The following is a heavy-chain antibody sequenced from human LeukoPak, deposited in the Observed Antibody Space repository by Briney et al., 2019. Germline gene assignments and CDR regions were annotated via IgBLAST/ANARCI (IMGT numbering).Heavy chain of an antibody. V-gene: IGHV3-23*01. CDR3: AKDEAWGIAAAGTVGSCDY. J-gene: IGHJ4*02. CDR2: ISGSGGST. Sequence: GGSLRLSCAASGFTFSSYAMSWVRQAPGKGLEWVSAISGSGGSTYYADSVKGRFTISRDNSKNTLYLQMNSLRAEDTAVYFCAKDEAWGIAAAGTVGSCDYWDQGTLVTVSS. D-gene: IGHD6-13*01. CDR1: GFTFSSYA.